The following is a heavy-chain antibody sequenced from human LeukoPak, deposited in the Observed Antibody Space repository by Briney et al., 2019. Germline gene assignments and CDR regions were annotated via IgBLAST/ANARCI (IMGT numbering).Heavy chain of an antibody. J-gene: IGHJ4*02. CDR2: IIPIFGAA. CDR3: ASFSPYYDFWSGYDY. V-gene: IGHV1-69*05. CDR1: GGTFSSYA. D-gene: IGHD3-3*01. Sequence: SVKVSCKASGGTFSSYAISWVRQAPGQGLEWMGGIIPIFGAANYAQKFQGRVTITTDESTSTAYMELSSLRSEDTAVYYCASFSPYYDFWSGYDYWGQGTLVTVSS.